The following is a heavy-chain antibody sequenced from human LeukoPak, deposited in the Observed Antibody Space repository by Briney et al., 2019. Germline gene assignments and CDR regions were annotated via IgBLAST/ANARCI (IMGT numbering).Heavy chain of an antibody. CDR1: GFTFSSSE. V-gene: IGHV3-48*03. J-gene: IGHJ6*01. CDR2: ISDSGTTK. D-gene: IGHD3/OR15-3a*01. Sequence: GGSLRLSCIASGFTFSSSEMNWVRQAPGKGLEWVSYISDSGTTKYYADSVRGRFTISRDNAKNSLYLQMNSLRAEDTSVYYCARDYDLSSGALDVWGKGTTVTVCS. CDR3: ARDYDLSSGALDV.